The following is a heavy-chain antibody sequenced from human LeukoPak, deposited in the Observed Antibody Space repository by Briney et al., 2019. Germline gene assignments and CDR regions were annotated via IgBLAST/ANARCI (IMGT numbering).Heavy chain of an antibody. CDR1: GFTFSSYA. CDR3: ASDYNFDY. D-gene: IGHD2-2*02. J-gene: IGHJ4*02. Sequence: GRSLRLSCAASGFTFSSYAMHWVRQAPGKGLEWVAVISYDGSNKYYADSVKGRFTISRDNSKNTLYLQMNSLRAEDTAVYYCASDYNFDYWGQGTLVTVSS. CDR2: ISYDGSNK. V-gene: IGHV3-30-3*01.